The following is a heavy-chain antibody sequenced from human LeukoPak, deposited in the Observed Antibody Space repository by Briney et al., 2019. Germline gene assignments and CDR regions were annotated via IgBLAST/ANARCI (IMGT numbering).Heavy chain of an antibody. CDR1: GYSISSGYY. Sequence: SETLSLTCAVSGYSISSGYYWGWIRQPPGKGLDWIGSIYHSGNTYYNPSLKSRVTISVDTSKNQFSLKLSSVTAADTAVYYCARQGGSYWDWFDPWAQGNLVTVSS. V-gene: IGHV4-38-2*01. CDR3: ARQGGSYWDWFDP. CDR2: IYHSGNT. J-gene: IGHJ5*02. D-gene: IGHD2-15*01.